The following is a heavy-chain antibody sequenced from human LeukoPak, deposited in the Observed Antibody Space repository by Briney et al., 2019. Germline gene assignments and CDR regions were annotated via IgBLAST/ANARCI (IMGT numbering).Heavy chain of an antibody. CDR3: ARGPSTGVMDL. D-gene: IGHD7-27*01. V-gene: IGHV1-69*04. Sequence: ASVKVSCKASGGAFSSFAITWVRQAPGQGLDWMGKITPLLGTTNYAQKFQGRVTIAADKSTTTAYMELSSLTSEDTAVYFCARGPSTGVMDLWGQGTLITVSS. CDR2: ITPLLGTT. J-gene: IGHJ5*02. CDR1: GGAFSSFA.